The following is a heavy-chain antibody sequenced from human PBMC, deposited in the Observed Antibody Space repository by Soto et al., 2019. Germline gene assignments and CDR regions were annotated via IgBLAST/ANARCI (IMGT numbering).Heavy chain of an antibody. J-gene: IGHJ4*02. CDR1: GFSLTTSGMS. D-gene: IGHD3-10*01. CDR3: AHRNEGVGITYCDY. Sequence: QITLKESGPTLVKPTQTLTLTCSFSGFSLTTSGMSVGWIRQPPGKALEWLALIYWDDDQRYSPSLKSRLTITKDTSKYQVVLRMTNMDTVDTATYYCAHRNEGVGITYCDYWGQGTLVTVSS. V-gene: IGHV2-5*02. CDR2: IYWDDDQ.